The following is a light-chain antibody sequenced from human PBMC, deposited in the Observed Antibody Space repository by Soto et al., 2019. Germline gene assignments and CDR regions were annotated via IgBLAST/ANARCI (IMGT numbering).Light chain of an antibody. Sequence: DIHMTQSPSTLSASVGDRVTITCRASQSISSYLNWYQQKPGKAPKLLIYAASSLQSGVPSRFSGSGSGTDFTLTIRRLEPEDFAVYYCQQYGSSGTFGQGPKVDI. V-gene: IGKV1-39*01. CDR2: AAS. CDR3: QQYGSSGT. J-gene: IGKJ1*01. CDR1: QSISSY.